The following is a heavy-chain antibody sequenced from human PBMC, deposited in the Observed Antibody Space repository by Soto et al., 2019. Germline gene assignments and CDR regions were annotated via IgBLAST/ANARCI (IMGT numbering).Heavy chain of an antibody. CDR1: GFTFSGYY. J-gene: IGHJ4*02. V-gene: IGHV3-11*06. D-gene: IGHD3-22*01. CDR3: ARDQDSSGYLTGPRY. CDR2: ISSSSSYT. Sequence: GGSLRLSCAASGFTFSGYYMSWIRQAPGKGLEWVSYISSSSSYTNYADSVKGRFTISRDNAKDSLYLQMNSLRAEDTAVYYCARDQDSSGYLTGPRYWGQGTLVTVSS.